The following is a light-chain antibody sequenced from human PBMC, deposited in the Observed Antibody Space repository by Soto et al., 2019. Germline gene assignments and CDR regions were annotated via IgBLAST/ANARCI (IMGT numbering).Light chain of an antibody. CDR1: RSVSSY. V-gene: IGKV3-11*01. Sequence: EIVLTQSPATLSLSPGERATLSCRASRSVSSYLAWYQQKPGQALRLLIYDASNRAAGIPARFSGSGSGTDFTLTISSLEPEDFAVYYCQQRSNWPPVFGQGTKLEIK. CDR3: QQRSNWPPV. CDR2: DAS. J-gene: IGKJ2*01.